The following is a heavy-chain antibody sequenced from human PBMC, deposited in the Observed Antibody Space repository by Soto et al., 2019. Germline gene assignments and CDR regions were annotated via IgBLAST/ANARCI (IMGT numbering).Heavy chain of an antibody. CDR1: GFSLSTSGVG. V-gene: IGHV2-5*02. CDR2: NYWDDDK. CDR3: AHSLIPNWGSRGAFDY. D-gene: IGHD7-27*01. J-gene: IGHJ4*02. Sequence: QITLKESGPTLVKPTQTLTLTCTFSGFSLSTSGVGVGWIRQPPGKALEWLALNYWDDDKRYSPSLKSRLTITKDTSKNQVVLTMTNMDPVDTATYYCAHSLIPNWGSRGAFDYWGQGTLVTVSS.